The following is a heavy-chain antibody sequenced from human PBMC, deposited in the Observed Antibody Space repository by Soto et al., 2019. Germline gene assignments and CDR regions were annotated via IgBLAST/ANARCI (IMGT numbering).Heavy chain of an antibody. CDR1: GGTFSSYA. Sequence: QVQLVQSGAEVKKPGSSVKVSCKASGGTFSSYAISWVRQAPGEGLEWMGGIIPIFGTANYAQKFQGRVTITADESTSTAYMELSSLRSEDTAVYYCARDPYSSSWYTYYGMDVWGQGTTVTVSS. CDR2: IIPIFGTA. D-gene: IGHD6-13*01. V-gene: IGHV1-69*12. CDR3: ARDPYSSSWYTYYGMDV. J-gene: IGHJ6*02.